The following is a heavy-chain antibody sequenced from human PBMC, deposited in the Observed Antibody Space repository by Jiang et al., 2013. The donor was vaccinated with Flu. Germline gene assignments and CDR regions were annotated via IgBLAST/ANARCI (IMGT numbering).Heavy chain of an antibody. CDR3: AKGIGNTEPWYFDL. CDR2: IMGSGDSA. CDR1: GFIFSSYA. J-gene: IGHJ2*01. D-gene: IGHD1-14*01. Sequence: GLVQPGGSRRDSPRVASGFIFSSYAMGWVRQAPGKGLEWVSVIMGSGDSAYYADSVKDRFTISRDNSKNTLFLQTNSLRVDDTAVYYCAKGIGNTEPWYFDLWGRGTLVTVSS. V-gene: IGHV3-23*01.